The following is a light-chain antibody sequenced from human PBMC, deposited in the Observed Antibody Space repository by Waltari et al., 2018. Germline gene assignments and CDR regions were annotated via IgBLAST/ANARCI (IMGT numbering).Light chain of an antibody. CDR3: QHYNEWPLT. V-gene: IGKV3-15*01. J-gene: IGKJ4*01. CDR1: QTISTN. Sequence: EIVMTQSPATLSVSPGERGTLSCRASQTISTNLAWYQQKPGQAPRVLIYAASTRATGIPARFSGSGSGTDFTLTISSLQSEDFAVYFCQHYNEWPLTFGGWTKVEIK. CDR2: AAS.